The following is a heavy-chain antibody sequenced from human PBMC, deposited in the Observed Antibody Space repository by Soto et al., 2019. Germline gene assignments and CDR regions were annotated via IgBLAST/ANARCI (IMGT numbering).Heavy chain of an antibody. CDR1: GYTFSTYD. V-gene: IGHV1-8*01. D-gene: IGHD7-27*01. J-gene: IGHJ4*02. CDR2: MNPNSGNT. Sequence: QVQLEQSGAEVKKPGASVKISCKASGYTFSTYDINWVRQATGQGLEWMGWMNPNSGNTGYAQKFQGRVAMTRDTTTSTDNMELSSLTSEDTAVYYCARGWGRWPHEKPGDYWGQGTLVTVSS. CDR3: ARGWGRWPHEKPGDY.